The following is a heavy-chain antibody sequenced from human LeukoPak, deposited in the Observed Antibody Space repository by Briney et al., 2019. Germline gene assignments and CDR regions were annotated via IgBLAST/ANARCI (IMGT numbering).Heavy chain of an antibody. CDR2: IYYSGST. CDR3: ARDPGITIFGVVIPRYGMDV. J-gene: IGHJ6*02. Sequence: SETLSLTCTVSGGSVSSGSYYWSWIRQPPGKGPEWIGYIYYSGSTNYNPSLKSRVTISVDTSKNQFSLKLSSVTAADTAVYYCARDPGITIFGVVIPRYGMDVWGQGTTVTVSS. V-gene: IGHV4-61*01. D-gene: IGHD3-3*01. CDR1: GGSVSSGSYY.